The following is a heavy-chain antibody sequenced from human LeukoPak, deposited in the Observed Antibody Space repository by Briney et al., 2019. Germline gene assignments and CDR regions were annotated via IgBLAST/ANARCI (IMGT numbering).Heavy chain of an antibody. D-gene: IGHD1-26*01. J-gene: IGHJ4*02. CDR2: ISSSSSYI. CDR3: ARDEGARIDY. CDR1: GFTFSSYW. Sequence: GGSLRLSCAASGFTFSSYWMSWVRQAPGKGLEWVSSISSSSSYIYYADSVKGRFTISRDNAKNSLYLQMNSLRAEDTAVYYCARDEGARIDYWGQGTLVTVSS. V-gene: IGHV3-21*01.